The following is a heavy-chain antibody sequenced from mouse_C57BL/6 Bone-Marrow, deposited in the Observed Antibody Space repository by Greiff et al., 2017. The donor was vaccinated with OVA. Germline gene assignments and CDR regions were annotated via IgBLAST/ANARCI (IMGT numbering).Heavy chain of an antibody. V-gene: IGHV5-16*01. CDR1: GFTFSDYY. CDR2: INYDGSST. D-gene: IGHD1-1*01. CDR3: ARYYGSSPWYFYV. Sequence: EVKLMESEGGLVQPGSSMKLSCTASGFTFSDYYMAWVRQVPEKGLEWVANINYDGSSTYYLDSLKSRFIISRDNAKNILYLQMSSLKSEDTATYYCARYYGSSPWYFYVWGTGTTVTVSS. J-gene: IGHJ1*03.